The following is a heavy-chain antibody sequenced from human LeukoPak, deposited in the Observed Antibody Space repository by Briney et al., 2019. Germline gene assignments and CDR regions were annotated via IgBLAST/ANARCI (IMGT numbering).Heavy chain of an antibody. D-gene: IGHD2-2*01. CDR3: ARKYCSSTSCSTKLSGGFDP. CDR1: GFTFSDYY. Sequence: SGGSLRLSCAASGFTFSDYYMSWIRQAPGKGLEWVSYISSSGSTIYYADSVKGRFTISRDNAKNSLYLQMKSLRAEDTAVYYCARKYCSSTSCSTKLSGGFDPWGQGTLVTVSS. CDR2: ISSSGSTI. V-gene: IGHV3-11*04. J-gene: IGHJ5*02.